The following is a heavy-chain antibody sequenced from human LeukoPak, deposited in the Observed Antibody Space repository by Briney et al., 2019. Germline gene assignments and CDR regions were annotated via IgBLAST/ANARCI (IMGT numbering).Heavy chain of an antibody. CDR2: IYPSGGST. J-gene: IGHJ3*02. CDR3: ARDYYASSGYYGDAFDI. V-gene: IGHV1-46*01. CDR1: GYTFTSYY. D-gene: IGHD3-22*01. Sequence: ASVKVSCKASGYTFTSYYMDWVRQAPGQGLEWMGIIYPSGGSTSYAQKFQGRVTMTRDTSTSTVYMELSSLRSEDTAVYYCARDYYASSGYYGDAFDIWGQGTMVTVSS.